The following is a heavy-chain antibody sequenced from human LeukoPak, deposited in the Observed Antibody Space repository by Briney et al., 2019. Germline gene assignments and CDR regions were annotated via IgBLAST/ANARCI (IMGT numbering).Heavy chain of an antibody. CDR1: GGTFSSYA. Sequence: GASVKVSCKASGGTFSSYAISWVRQAPGQGLEWMGRIIPIFGTANYAQKFQGRVTITADESTSTAYMELSSLRSEDTAVYYCGRADFWSGYPPLYYYYMDVWGKGTTVTVSS. V-gene: IGHV1-69*13. J-gene: IGHJ6*03. D-gene: IGHD3-3*01. CDR3: GRADFWSGYPPLYYYYMDV. CDR2: IIPIFGTA.